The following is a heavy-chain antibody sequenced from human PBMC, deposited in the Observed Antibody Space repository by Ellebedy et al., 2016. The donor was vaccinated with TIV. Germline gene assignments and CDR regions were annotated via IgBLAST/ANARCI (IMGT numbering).Heavy chain of an antibody. CDR2: INHSLGT. D-gene: IGHD2/OR15-2a*01. J-gene: IGHJ4*02. CDR1: GVSFSGSY. V-gene: IGHV4-34*01. Sequence: MPSETLSLTCAVYGVSFSGSYWSRIRRPPGKGLEWIGEINHSLGTNSNPSLKSRVTISLDTSKNQFSLKLTSVSAADTADYFCARGLGGGEYFDFWGQGTPVTVSS. CDR3: ARGLGGGEYFDF.